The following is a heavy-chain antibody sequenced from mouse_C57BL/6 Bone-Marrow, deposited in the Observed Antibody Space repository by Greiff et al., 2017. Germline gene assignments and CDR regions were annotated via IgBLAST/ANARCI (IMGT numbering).Heavy chain of an antibody. V-gene: IGHV1-76*01. D-gene: IGHD1-1*01. J-gene: IGHJ3*01. Sequence: QVQLQQSGAELVRPGASVKLSCKASGYTFTDYYINWVKQRPGQGLEWIARIYPGSGNTYYNEKFKGKATLTAEKSSSTAYMQLSSLTSEDSAVYFCARGRGSSSPGFAYWGQGTLVTVSA. CDR3: ARGRGSSSPGFAY. CDR1: GYTFTDYY. CDR2: IYPGSGNT.